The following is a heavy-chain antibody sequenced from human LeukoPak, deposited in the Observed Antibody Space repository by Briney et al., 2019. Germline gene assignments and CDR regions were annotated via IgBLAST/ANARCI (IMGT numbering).Heavy chain of an antibody. D-gene: IGHD5-24*01. CDR3: AAQRDPRPFDH. CDR2: LNPGPGGT. Sequence: ASVKVSCKASGYTFTGYYMHWVRQAPGQGLEWMGWLNPGPGGTLYAQKFQGRVTMTRDMSMTTAYMELTELRSDDTAVYYCAAQRDPRPFDHWGQGTLITVSS. J-gene: IGHJ4*02. CDR1: GYTFTGYY. V-gene: IGHV1-2*02.